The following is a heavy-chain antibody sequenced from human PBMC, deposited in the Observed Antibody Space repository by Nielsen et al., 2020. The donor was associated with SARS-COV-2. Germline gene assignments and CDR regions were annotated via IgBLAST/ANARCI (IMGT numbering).Heavy chain of an antibody. J-gene: IGHJ6*02. CDR3: VLLWFGELSPYYYGMDV. CDR2: ISGSGGST. V-gene: IGHV3-23*01. Sequence: GESLKISCAASGFTFSSYAMSWVRQAPGKGLEWVSAISGSGGSTYYADSVKGRFTISRDNSKNTLYLQMNSLRAEDTAVYYCVLLWFGELSPYYYGMDVWGQGTTVTVSS. CDR1: GFTFSSYA. D-gene: IGHD3-10*01.